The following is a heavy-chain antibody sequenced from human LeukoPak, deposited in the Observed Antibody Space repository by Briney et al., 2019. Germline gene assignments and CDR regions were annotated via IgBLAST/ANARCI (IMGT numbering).Heavy chain of an antibody. J-gene: IGHJ3*02. D-gene: IGHD3-22*01. V-gene: IGHV3-30*03. Sequence: GGSLRLSCAASGFTFSSYSMNWVRQAPGKGLEWVAVISYDGSNKYYADSVKGRFTISRDNSKNTLYLQMNSLRAEDTAVYYCARPITMIVVVITALDIWGQGTMVTVSS. CDR1: GFTFSSYS. CDR2: ISYDGSNK. CDR3: ARPITMIVVVITALDI.